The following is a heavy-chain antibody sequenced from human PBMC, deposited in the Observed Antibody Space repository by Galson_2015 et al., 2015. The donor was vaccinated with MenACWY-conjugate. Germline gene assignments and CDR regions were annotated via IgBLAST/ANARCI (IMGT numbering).Heavy chain of an antibody. D-gene: IGHD1-26*01. CDR3: FAINSGIDY. Sequence: SVKGRFTISRANSRNTAYLQMNSLRVEDTALYYCFAINSGIDYWGQGTLVTVSS. V-gene: IGHV3-23*01. J-gene: IGHJ4*02.